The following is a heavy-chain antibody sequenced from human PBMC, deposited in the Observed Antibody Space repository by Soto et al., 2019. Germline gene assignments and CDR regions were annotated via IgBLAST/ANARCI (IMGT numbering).Heavy chain of an antibody. V-gene: IGHV1-69*01. J-gene: IGHJ4*02. D-gene: IGHD1-26*01. Sequence: QVQLVQSGAEVKKPGSSVKVSCKASGGTFSSYAISWVRQAPGQGLEWMGGIIPIFGTANYAQKLQGRVTITADESTSTAYMELSSLRSEDTSVYYCARGGQGDMSGSYRSGDYWGQGTLVTVSS. CDR1: GGTFSSYA. CDR2: IIPIFGTA. CDR3: ARGGQGDMSGSYRSGDY.